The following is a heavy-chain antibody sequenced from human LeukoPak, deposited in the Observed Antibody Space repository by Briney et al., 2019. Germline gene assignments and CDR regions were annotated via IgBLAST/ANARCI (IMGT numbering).Heavy chain of an antibody. V-gene: IGHV3-30*02. Sequence: PGGSLRLSCAASGFIFSNYAVYWVRQAPGKGLEWVAFIQYDGSSKYHGDSVKGRITISRDNTKNTLHLQMNSLRVEDTAVYYCAKDGEYFNFASWGQGTLVTVSS. CDR2: IQYDGSSK. J-gene: IGHJ4*02. CDR3: AKDGEYFNFAS. D-gene: IGHD4-17*01. CDR1: GFIFSNYA.